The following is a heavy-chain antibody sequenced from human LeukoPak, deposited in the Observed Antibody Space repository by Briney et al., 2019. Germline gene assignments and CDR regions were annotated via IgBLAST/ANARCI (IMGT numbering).Heavy chain of an antibody. V-gene: IGHV1-69*13. CDR1: GGAFSSYA. CDR2: IIPIFGTA. CDR3: ASTYYDFWSGYPRGYYFDY. Sequence: SVKVSCKASGGAFSSYAISWVRQAPGQGLEWMGGIIPIFGTANYAQKFQGRVTITADESTSTAYMELSSLRSEDTAVYYCASTYYDFWSGYPRGYYFDYWGQGTLVTVSS. D-gene: IGHD3-3*01. J-gene: IGHJ4*02.